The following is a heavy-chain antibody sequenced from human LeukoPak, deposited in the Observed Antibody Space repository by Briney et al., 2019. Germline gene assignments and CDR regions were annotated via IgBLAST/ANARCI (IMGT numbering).Heavy chain of an antibody. Sequence: ASVKVSCKASAYTFTSYGISWVRQAPGQGLEWMGWISAYNGNTNYAQKLQGRVTMTTDTSTSTAYMELRSLRSDDTAVYYCARDAAYYDFWSGYLHYGMDVWGQGTTVTVSS. CDR3: ARDAAYYDFWSGYLHYGMDV. CDR1: AYTFTSYG. D-gene: IGHD3-3*01. V-gene: IGHV1-18*01. CDR2: ISAYNGNT. J-gene: IGHJ6*02.